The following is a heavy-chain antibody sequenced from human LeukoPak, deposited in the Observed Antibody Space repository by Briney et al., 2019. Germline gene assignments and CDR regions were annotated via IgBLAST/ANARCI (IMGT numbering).Heavy chain of an antibody. D-gene: IGHD2-8*02. V-gene: IGHV4-4*07. CDR1: GGSISSYY. CDR3: ARDLLGDQRQEYWYNWFDP. CDR2: IYTSGRT. Sequence: SETLSLTCTVSGGSISSYYWSWIRQPAGKGLEWIGRIYTSGRTNYKTSLKRGITISVNTSKKEFSLKLSSVTAADTAVYYCARDLLGDQRQEYWYNWFDPRGQGTLVTVSS. J-gene: IGHJ5*02.